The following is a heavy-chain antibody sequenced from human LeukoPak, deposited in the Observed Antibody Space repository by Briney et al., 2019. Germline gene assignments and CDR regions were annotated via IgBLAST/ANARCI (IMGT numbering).Heavy chain of an antibody. CDR3: ARVPPPIAAAGNDY. J-gene: IGHJ4*02. D-gene: IGHD6-13*01. Sequence: SETLSLTCTVSGYSISSGYYWGWIRQPPGKGLEWIGSIYHSGSTYYNPSLKSRVTISVDTSKNQFSLKLSPVTAADTAVYYCARVPPPIAAAGNDYWGQGTLVTVSS. CDR2: IYHSGST. V-gene: IGHV4-38-2*02. CDR1: GYSISSGYY.